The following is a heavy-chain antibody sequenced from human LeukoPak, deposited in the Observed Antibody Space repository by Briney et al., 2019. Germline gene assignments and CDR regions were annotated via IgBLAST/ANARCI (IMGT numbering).Heavy chain of an antibody. CDR3: ARRAARPPKYSSGCYGV. D-gene: IGHD6-19*01. J-gene: IGHJ4*02. Sequence: SETLSLTCAGYGGSFSGYYWTWIRQPPGKGLEWIGEINHSGSTNYNPSLKSRVTISVDTSKNQFSLKLSSVTAADTAVYYCARRAARPPKYSSGCYGVWGQGTLVTVSS. CDR1: GGSFSGYY. V-gene: IGHV4-34*01. CDR2: INHSGST.